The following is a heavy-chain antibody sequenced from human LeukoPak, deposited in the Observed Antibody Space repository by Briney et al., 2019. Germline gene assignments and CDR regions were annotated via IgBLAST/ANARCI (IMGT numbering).Heavy chain of an antibody. Sequence: ASVKVSCKASGGTFSSYAISWVRQAPGQGLEWMGWINPNSGGTNYAQKFQGRVTMTRDTSISTAYMELSRLRSDDTAVYYCARDEVAAAGIDYWGQGTLVTVSS. CDR2: INPNSGGT. J-gene: IGHJ4*02. CDR3: ARDEVAAAGIDY. V-gene: IGHV1-2*02. CDR1: GGTFSSYA. D-gene: IGHD6-13*01.